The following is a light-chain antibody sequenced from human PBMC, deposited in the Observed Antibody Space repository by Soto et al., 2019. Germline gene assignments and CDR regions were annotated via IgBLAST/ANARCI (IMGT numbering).Light chain of an antibody. J-gene: IGLJ1*01. CDR3: SSYTSDSSDV. CDR1: SSDVGLYDY. CDR2: AVS. V-gene: IGLV2-14*01. Sequence: QSVLTQPASVSGSPRQSITISCTGTSSDVGLYDYVSWYQQHPGKAPQLMIYAVSNRPSGVSNRFSASKSGNTASLFISGLQAEDEADYYCSSYTSDSSDVFGSGTKVTV.